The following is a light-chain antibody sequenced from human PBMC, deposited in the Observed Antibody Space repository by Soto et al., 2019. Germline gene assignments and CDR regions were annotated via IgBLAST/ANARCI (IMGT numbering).Light chain of an antibody. V-gene: IGLV2-8*01. CDR1: SSDVGAYNF. Sequence: QSALAQPPSASGSPGQSVTISCTGTSSDVGAYNFVSWYQQLPGKAPKLMIYEVTKRPSGVPDRFSGSKSGNTASLTVSVLQAEDEADYYCSSYAGSITIYVFGTGTKLPVL. CDR3: SSYAGSITIYV. CDR2: EVT. J-gene: IGLJ1*01.